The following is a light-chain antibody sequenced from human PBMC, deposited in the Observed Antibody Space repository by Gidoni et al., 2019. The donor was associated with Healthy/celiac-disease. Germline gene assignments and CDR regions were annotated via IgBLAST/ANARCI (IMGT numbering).Light chain of an antibody. J-gene: IGKJ5*01. Sequence: EIVLTQSPGTLSLSPGERATLSCMASQSVSRSYLAWYQQKPGQAPRLLIYGASSRATGIPDRFSGSGSGKDFTLTIRRLEPEDFAVYYCQQYGSSLGITFGQGTRLEIK. V-gene: IGKV3-20*01. CDR1: QSVSRSY. CDR3: QQYGSSLGIT. CDR2: GAS.